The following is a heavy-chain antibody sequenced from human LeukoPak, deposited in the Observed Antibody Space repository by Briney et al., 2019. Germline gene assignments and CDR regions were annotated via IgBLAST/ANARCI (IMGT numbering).Heavy chain of an antibody. CDR1: GFTFSDYY. CDR2: ISNSGSNI. CDR3: ARDQGISSVATGWFDP. V-gene: IGHV3-11*04. Sequence: GXSLRLSCVASGFTFSDYYMSWIRQAPGKGLEWVSYISNSGSNIYYADSVKGRFTISRDNAKNSLYLQMNSLRAEDTAVYYCARDQGISSVATGWFDPWGQGTLVTVSS. J-gene: IGHJ5*02.